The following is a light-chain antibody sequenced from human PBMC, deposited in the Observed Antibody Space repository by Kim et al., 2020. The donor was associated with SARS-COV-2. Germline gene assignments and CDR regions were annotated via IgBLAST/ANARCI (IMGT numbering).Light chain of an antibody. J-gene: IGKJ4*01. Sequence: APVERAALAWRASQSVSSSYLAWYQQKLGQAPRLLIYGASSRATGIPERFSGSGSGTDFTLIINRLEPEDSAVYYCQQYSYSPLTFGGGTKVEIK. CDR1: QSVSSSY. CDR2: GAS. V-gene: IGKV3-20*01. CDR3: QQYSYSPLT.